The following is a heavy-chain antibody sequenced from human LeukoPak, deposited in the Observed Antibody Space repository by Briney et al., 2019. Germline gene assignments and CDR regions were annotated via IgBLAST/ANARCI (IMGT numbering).Heavy chain of an antibody. V-gene: IGHV3-66*01. CDR3: GGYSSLDH. CDR1: GFTFSSYA. D-gene: IGHD3-22*01. J-gene: IGHJ4*02. CDR2: IYSGGDK. Sequence: GGSLRLSCSASGFTFSSYAMHWVRQAPGKGLEWVSLIYSGGDKRYAASVKGRFTISRDNSKNTLYLQIDSLRVEDTAVYYCGGYSSLDHWGQGTLVTVSS.